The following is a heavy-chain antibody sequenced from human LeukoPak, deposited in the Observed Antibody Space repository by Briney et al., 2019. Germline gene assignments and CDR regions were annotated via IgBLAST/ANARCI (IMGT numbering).Heavy chain of an antibody. D-gene: IGHD5-24*01. CDR3: ARDIGWLQSPDY. CDR2: ISYDGSNK. Sequence: GGSLRLSCAASGFTFSSYAMHWVRQAPGEGLEWVAVISYDGSNKYDADSVKGRFTISRDNSKNTLYLQMNSLRAEDTAVYYCARDIGWLQSPDYWGQGTLVTVSS. V-gene: IGHV3-30*04. CDR1: GFTFSSYA. J-gene: IGHJ4*02.